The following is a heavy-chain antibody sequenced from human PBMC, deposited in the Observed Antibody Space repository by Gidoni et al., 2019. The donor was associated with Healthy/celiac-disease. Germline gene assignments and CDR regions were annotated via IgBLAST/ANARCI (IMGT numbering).Heavy chain of an antibody. J-gene: IGHJ5*02. CDR2: IYYSGST. D-gene: IGHD1-1*01. V-gene: IGHV4-59*01. Sequence: QVQLQESGPGLVKPSETLSLTCTVSGGSISSYYWSWIRQPPGKGLEWIGYIYYSGSTNYNPSLKSRVTISVDTSKNQFSLKLSSVTAADTAVYYCARGRGIPTTLKFDPWGQGTLVTVSS. CDR3: ARGRGIPTTLKFDP. CDR1: GGSISSYY.